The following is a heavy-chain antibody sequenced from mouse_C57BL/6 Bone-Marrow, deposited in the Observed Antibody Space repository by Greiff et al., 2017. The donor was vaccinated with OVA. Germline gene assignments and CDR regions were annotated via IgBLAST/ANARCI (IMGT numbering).Heavy chain of an antibody. D-gene: IGHD2-4*01. CDR3: TKDYYDYLYYAMDY. CDR1: GFNIKDDY. Sequence: VQLQQSGAELVRPGASVKLSCTASGFNIKDDYMHWVKQRPEQGLEWIGWIDPENGDTAYASKFQGKATITADTSSNTAYLQLSSLTSEDTAVYYCTKDYYDYLYYAMDYWGQGTSVTVSS. V-gene: IGHV14-4*01. CDR2: IDPENGDT. J-gene: IGHJ4*01.